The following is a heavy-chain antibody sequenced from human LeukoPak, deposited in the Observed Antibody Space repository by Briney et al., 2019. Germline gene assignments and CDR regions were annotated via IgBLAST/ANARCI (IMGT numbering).Heavy chain of an antibody. Sequence: ASVKVSCKASGGTFSSYAISWVRQAPGQGLEWMGWMNPNSGNTGYAQKFQGRVTMTRNTSISTAYMELSSLRSEDTAVYYCARHPYYYGSGKYYMDVWGKGTTVTVSS. D-gene: IGHD3-10*01. CDR3: ARHPYYYGSGKYYMDV. CDR1: GGTFSSYA. J-gene: IGHJ6*03. CDR2: MNPNSGNT. V-gene: IGHV1-8*02.